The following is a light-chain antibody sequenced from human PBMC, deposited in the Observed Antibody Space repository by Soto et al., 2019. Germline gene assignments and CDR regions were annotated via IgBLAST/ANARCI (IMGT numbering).Light chain of an antibody. CDR1: QSVSSSN. J-gene: IGKJ5*01. V-gene: IGKV3-15*01. CDR3: QQYNNWPPIT. CDR2: GAS. Sequence: IVLTQSPCTLSLSPGERATLSCRASQSVSSSNLAWYQQKPGQAPRLLIYGASTRATGIPPRFSGSGSGTGFTLTISSLQSEDFAIYYCQQYNNWPPITFGQGTRLEIK.